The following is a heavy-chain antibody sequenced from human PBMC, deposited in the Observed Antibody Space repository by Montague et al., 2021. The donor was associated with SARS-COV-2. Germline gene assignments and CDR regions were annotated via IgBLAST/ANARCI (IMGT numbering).Heavy chain of an antibody. CDR3: ARGRSTRVRGVIFTSYYYYYYGLDV. CDR1: GGSFTENF. D-gene: IGHD3-10*01. Sequence: SETLSLTCTVYGGSFTENFWTWIRQPPGKGLEWIGEINHSGTSNYNASLRIRVTISIDTAKNQFSLRLSSLAAADTAVYYFARGRSTRVRGVIFTSYYYYYYGLDVWGQGTTVNVSS. V-gene: IGHV4-34*01. CDR2: INHSGTS. J-gene: IGHJ6*02.